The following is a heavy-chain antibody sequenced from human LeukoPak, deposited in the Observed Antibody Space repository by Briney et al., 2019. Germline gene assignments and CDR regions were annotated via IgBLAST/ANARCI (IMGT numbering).Heavy chain of an antibody. CDR3: ARIRNFSGYRFDP. Sequence: GASVKVSCKASGYTFTSYDINWVRQATGQGLEWMGWMNPNSGNTGYAQKFQGRVTMTRNTSISTAYMGLSSLRSEDTAVYYCARIRNFSGYRFDPWGQGTLVTVSS. D-gene: IGHD3-9*01. CDR1: GYTFTSYD. CDR2: MNPNSGNT. J-gene: IGHJ5*02. V-gene: IGHV1-8*01.